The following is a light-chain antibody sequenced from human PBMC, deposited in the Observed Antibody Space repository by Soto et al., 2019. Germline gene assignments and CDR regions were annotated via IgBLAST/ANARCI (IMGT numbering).Light chain of an antibody. CDR2: EVS. CDR1: TSDVGSYDL. CDR3: CSYAGGRSPYV. Sequence: QSALTQPDSVSGSPGQSITISCTGTTSDVGSYDLVSWYQQHPGKAPKIMIYEVSKRPSGDSNRFSGSKSGNTASLTISGLQAEDEADYYCCSYAGGRSPYVFGTGTKLTVL. J-gene: IGLJ1*01. V-gene: IGLV2-23*02.